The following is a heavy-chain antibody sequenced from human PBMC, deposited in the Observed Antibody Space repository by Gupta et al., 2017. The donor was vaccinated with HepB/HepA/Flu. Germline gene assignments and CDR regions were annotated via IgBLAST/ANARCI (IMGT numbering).Heavy chain of an antibody. CDR2: IGSGCNNK. CDR3: ARVTWGYYIDY. Sequence: EVQLVESGGGLVQPGGSLRLSCAVSGFTFSSYEMNWVRQAPGKGLEWVSYIGSGCNNKYYADSVKGRFTISRDNADNSLYLQMSSLRAEDTAVYYCARVTWGYYIDYWGQGTLVTVSS. V-gene: IGHV3-48*03. J-gene: IGHJ4*02. D-gene: IGHD3-10*01. CDR1: GFTFSSYE.